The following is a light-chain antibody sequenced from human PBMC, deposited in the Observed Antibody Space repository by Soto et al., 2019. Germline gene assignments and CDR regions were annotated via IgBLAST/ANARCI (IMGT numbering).Light chain of an antibody. CDR1: QSISSN. J-gene: IGKJ4*01. Sequence: EIVMTHSPPTLSVSPGERATLSSTASQSISSNLAWYQQKPGQAPRLLMFRTSSRATGIPDRFSGGGSGTDFTLTISRLEPEDFAVYYCQQFSSYPLTFGGGTKVDIK. CDR2: RTS. V-gene: IGKV3-20*01. CDR3: QQFSSYPLT.